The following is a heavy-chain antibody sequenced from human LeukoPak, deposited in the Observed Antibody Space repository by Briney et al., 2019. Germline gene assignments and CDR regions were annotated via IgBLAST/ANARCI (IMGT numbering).Heavy chain of an antibody. CDR1: GDSINSYY. Sequence: SETLSLTCTVSGDSINSYYWSWIRQPPGKGLERIGYIYYSGSTKYNPSIKSRVTISVDTSKNQFSLKLSSVTAADTAVYYCARSLRGYRFATDYWGQGTLVTVSP. CDR3: ARSLRGYRFATDY. J-gene: IGHJ4*02. CDR2: IYYSGST. D-gene: IGHD5-18*01. V-gene: IGHV4-59*08.